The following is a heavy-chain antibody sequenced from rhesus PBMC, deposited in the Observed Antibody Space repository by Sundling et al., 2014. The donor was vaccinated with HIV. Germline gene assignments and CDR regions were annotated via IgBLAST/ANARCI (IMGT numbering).Heavy chain of an antibody. V-gene: IGHV4-93*01. CDR1: GASISSSNW. CDR3: ARVGSSGAWSY. CDR2: IYGSGGRN. J-gene: IGHJ4*01. Sequence: QVQLQESGPAVVKPSETLSLTCAVSGASISSSNWWSWIRQSPGKGLEWIGGIYGSGGRNDYNPSLKSRVTFSKDTSKNQLSLKMTSVTAADTAVYYCARVGSSGAWSYWGQGVLVTVSS. D-gene: IGHD6-37*01.